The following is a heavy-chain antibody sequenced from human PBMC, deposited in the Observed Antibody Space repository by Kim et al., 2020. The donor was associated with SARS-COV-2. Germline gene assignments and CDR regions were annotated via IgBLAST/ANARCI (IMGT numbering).Heavy chain of an antibody. J-gene: IGHJ4*02. CDR1: GFTFTGYA. D-gene: IGHD3-16*01. Sequence: GGSLRLSCTTSGFTFTGYAMSWVRQAPGKGLEWVSSIDGSDGTTYYVDSVKGRFTISRDNSKNTLYLQMSTLRADATAVYYCMKGGWGWIWDHWGQGTLV. V-gene: IGHV3-23*01. CDR2: IDGSDGTT. CDR3: MKGGWGWIWDH.